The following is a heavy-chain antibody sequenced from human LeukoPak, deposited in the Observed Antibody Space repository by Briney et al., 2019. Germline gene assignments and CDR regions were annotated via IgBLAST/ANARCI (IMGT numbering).Heavy chain of an antibody. CDR2: INHSGST. D-gene: IGHD3-16*01. V-gene: IGHV4-34*01. CDR3: ARDRFGNYYYYMDV. Sequence: SETLSLTCAVYGGSFSGYYWSWIRQPPGKGLEWIGEINHSGSTNYNPSLKSRVTISVDTSKNQFSLKLSSVTAADTAVYYCARDRFGNYYYYMDVWGKGTTVTVSS. CDR1: GGSFSGYY. J-gene: IGHJ6*03.